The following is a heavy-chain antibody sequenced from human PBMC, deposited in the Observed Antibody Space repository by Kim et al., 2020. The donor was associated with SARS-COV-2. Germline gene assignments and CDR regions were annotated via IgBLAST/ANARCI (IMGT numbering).Heavy chain of an antibody. J-gene: IGHJ4*02. CDR3: AKDMGHIYSSSSPIDY. V-gene: IGHV3-9*01. Sequence: VNGRFTISRDNAKNSLYLQMNSLRAEDTALYYCAKDMGHIYSSSSPIDYWGQGTLVTVSS. D-gene: IGHD6-6*01.